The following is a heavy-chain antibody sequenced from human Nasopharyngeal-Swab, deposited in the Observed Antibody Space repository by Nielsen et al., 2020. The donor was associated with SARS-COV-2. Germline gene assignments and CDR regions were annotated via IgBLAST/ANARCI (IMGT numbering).Heavy chain of an antibody. Sequence: GGSLRLSCAASGFTFSSYAMSWVRQAPGKGLEWVSVIYSGGRSTYYADSVKGRFTISRDNSKNTLYLQMNSLRAEDTAVYYCAKAGFGELWLDYWGQGTLVTVSS. CDR2: IYSGGRST. V-gene: IGHV3-23*03. CDR3: AKAGFGELWLDY. J-gene: IGHJ4*02. CDR1: GFTFSSYA. D-gene: IGHD3-10*01.